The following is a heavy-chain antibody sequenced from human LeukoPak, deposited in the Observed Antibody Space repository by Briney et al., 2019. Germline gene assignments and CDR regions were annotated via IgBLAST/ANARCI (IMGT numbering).Heavy chain of an antibody. CDR3: ARALSVHDFWSGYYNGENWFDP. Sequence: GGSLRLSCAASGFTFSSYEMNWVRQAPGKGLEWVSYISSSGRTIYYADSVKGRFTISRDNAKKSLYLQMNSLGAEDTAVYYCARALSVHDFWSGYYNGENWFDPWGQGTLVTVSS. CDR2: ISSSGRTI. CDR1: GFTFSSYE. J-gene: IGHJ5*02. V-gene: IGHV3-48*03. D-gene: IGHD3-3*01.